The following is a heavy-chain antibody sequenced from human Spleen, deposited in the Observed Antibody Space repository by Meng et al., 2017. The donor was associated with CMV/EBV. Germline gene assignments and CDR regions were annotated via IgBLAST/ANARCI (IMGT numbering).Heavy chain of an antibody. CDR1: GFTFSDYY. CDR3: ASPHDNTNYCFDY. CDR2: ISSFESTI. Sequence: GGSLRLSCAASGFTFSDYYMSWIRQAPGKGLEWVSYISSFESTIYYADSVKGRFTISRDNAKNLLYLQMNSLRAEDTAVYYCASPHDNTNYCFDYWGQGTLVTVSS. D-gene: IGHD4-11*01. V-gene: IGHV3-11*01. J-gene: IGHJ4*02.